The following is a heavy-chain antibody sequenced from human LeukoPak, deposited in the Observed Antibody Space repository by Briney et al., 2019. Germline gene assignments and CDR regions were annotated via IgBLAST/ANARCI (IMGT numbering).Heavy chain of an antibody. Sequence: PRGSLRLSCAVSGFTFSDHYMDWVRQASGKGLEWVARSRSKAQSYSTEYAASVKGRLTISRDDSKDLLYLQMNSLKTEDTAVYYCAREGRDAYNYAFDTWGQGTMVTVSS. CDR2: SRSKAQSYST. D-gene: IGHD5-24*01. V-gene: IGHV3-72*01. J-gene: IGHJ3*02. CDR3: AREGRDAYNYAFDT. CDR1: GFTFSDHY.